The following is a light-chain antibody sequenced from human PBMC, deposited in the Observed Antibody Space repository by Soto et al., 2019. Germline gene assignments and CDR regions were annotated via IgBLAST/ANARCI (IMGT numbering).Light chain of an antibody. CDR2: GAS. CDR3: HQYSNSWT. Sequence: EIVLTQSPGTLSLSPGESATLSCRASQSVSSSYLAWYQPKPGQAPRLLVYGASSRATGIPDRFSGSGSGTDFTLTISRLEPEDFAVYYCHQYSNSWTFGQGTKVEIK. J-gene: IGKJ1*01. CDR1: QSVSSSY. V-gene: IGKV3-20*01.